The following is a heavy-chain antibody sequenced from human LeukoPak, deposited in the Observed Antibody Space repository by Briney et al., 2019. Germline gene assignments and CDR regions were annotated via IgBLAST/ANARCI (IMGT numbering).Heavy chain of an antibody. CDR3: ASGNSSSKYYYYGMDV. V-gene: IGHV1-69*13. Sequence: SVKVSCKASGGTFSSYASSWVRQAPGQGLEWMGGIIPIFGTANYAQKFQGRVTITADESTSTAYMELSSLRSEDTAVYYCASGNSSSKYYYYGMDVWGQGTTVTVSS. CDR2: IIPIFGTA. CDR1: GGTFSSYA. J-gene: IGHJ6*02. D-gene: IGHD6-6*01.